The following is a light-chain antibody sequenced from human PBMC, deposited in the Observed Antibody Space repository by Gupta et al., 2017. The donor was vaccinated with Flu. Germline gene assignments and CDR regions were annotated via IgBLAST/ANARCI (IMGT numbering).Light chain of an antibody. Sequence: PGPWHLSPAERTTLSCMSSQSVSRYMEWYQQRPGQAPRLLIYASSSRAAGIPDRFSGSGSGTDFTLTISRLEPEDFAVYYCHQYDSSPWTFGQGTKVEIK. J-gene: IGKJ1*01. CDR1: QSVSRY. CDR2: ASS. CDR3: HQYDSSPWT. V-gene: IGKV3-20*01.